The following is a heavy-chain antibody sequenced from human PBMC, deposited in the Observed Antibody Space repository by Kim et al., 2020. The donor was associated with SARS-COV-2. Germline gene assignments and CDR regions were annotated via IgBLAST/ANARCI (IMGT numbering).Heavy chain of an antibody. CDR2: IYYSGST. D-gene: IGHD3-10*01. V-gene: IGHV4-39*07. CDR1: GGSISNSDYF. Sequence: SETLSLTCTVSGGSISNSDYFWGWIRQPPGKGLEWIGSIYYSGSTYYNPSLKSRVTISVDTSKNQFSLKLSSVTAADTAVYYCARAPFYGSGSYTGDYWGQGTLVTVSS. CDR3: ARAPFYGSGSYTGDY. J-gene: IGHJ4*02.